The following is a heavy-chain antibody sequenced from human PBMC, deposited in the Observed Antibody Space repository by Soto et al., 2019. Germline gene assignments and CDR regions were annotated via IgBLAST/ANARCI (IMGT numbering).Heavy chain of an antibody. J-gene: IGHJ4*02. Sequence: QVQLVESGGGVVQPGRSLRLSCEASGFTFSSYGMHWVRQAPGKGLEWVAVIWYDGSNKYYADSVKGRFTISRDKSKNTLYLQINSLRADDTAGYYCARDRVVGVTFFDYCGQGTLVTVSS. CDR1: GFTFSSYG. CDR2: IWYDGSNK. CDR3: ARDRVVGVTFFDY. V-gene: IGHV3-33*01. D-gene: IGHD1-26*01.